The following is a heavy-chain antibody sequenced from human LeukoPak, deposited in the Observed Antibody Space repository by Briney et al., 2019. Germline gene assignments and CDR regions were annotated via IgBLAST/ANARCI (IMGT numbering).Heavy chain of an antibody. J-gene: IGHJ4*02. CDR2: ISSSSGYT. Sequence: GGSLRLSCAASGFTFSDYYMSWIRQAPGKGLEWDSYISSSSGYTNYADSVKGRFSISRDNAKNSLYLQMNSLRAEDTAVSYCARAASSSGWYYFDYWGQGTLVTVSS. D-gene: IGHD6-19*01. CDR3: ARAASSSGWYYFDY. CDR1: GFTFSDYY. V-gene: IGHV3-11*06.